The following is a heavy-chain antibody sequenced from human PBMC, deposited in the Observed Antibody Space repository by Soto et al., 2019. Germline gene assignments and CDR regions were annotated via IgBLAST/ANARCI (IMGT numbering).Heavy chain of an antibody. V-gene: IGHV1-18*01. CDR2: ISAYNGTT. CDR3: ARDVPPGVVDH. CDR1: GYTFTSYG. J-gene: IGHJ4*02. Sequence: QVQVVQSGAEVKKPGASVKVSCKASGYTFTSYGISWVRQAPGQGLEWMGWISAYNGTTKYAQKLPGRVTMTTATSTSTAYMELRSLRSDDTAVYYCARDVPPGVVDHWGQGPLVTVSS. D-gene: IGHD3-22*01.